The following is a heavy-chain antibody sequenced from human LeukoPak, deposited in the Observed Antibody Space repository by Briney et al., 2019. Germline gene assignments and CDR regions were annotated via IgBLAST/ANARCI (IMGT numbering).Heavy chain of an antibody. CDR1: GGSINSNSNY. V-gene: IGHV4-39*01. Sequence: SETLSLTCTVSGGSINSNSNYWVWIRQPPGKGPEWIGSISYSGNTYYRSSLKSRVTISVDTSKNQFSLKLTSMTAEDTAVYYCARHSFEVATLTPFDSWGQGTLVTVSS. J-gene: IGHJ4*02. D-gene: IGHD5-12*01. CDR2: ISYSGNT. CDR3: ARHSFEVATLTPFDS.